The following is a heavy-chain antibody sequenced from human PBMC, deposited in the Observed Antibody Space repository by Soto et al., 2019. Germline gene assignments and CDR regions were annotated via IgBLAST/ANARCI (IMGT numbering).Heavy chain of an antibody. CDR1: GFTFSSYG. J-gene: IGHJ2*01. CDR2: ISYDGSNK. V-gene: IGHV3-30*03. D-gene: IGHD4-4*01. Sequence: PGGSLRLSCAVSGFTFSSYGMHWVRQAPGKGLEWVAHISYDGSNKYYADSVKGRFTTSRDNSKNTLYLQMNSLRAEDTAVYYCARPLWRDDYNWGYFDLWGRGTLVTVSS. CDR3: ARPLWRDDYNWGYFDL.